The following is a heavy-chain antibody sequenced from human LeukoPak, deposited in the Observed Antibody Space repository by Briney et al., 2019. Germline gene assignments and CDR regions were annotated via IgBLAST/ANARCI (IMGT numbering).Heavy chain of an antibody. CDR2: IKSDGSNT. CDR1: GFTFSSYW. D-gene: IGHD1-26*01. V-gene: IGHV3-74*01. J-gene: IGHJ4*02. CDR3: ASSGSYRFDY. Sequence: GGSLRLSCAASGFTFSSYWMHWVRQAPGKGLVWVSRIKSDGSNTNYADSVKGRFTISRDNAKNTLYLQMNSLRDEDTAVYYCASSGSYRFDYWGQGTLVTVSS.